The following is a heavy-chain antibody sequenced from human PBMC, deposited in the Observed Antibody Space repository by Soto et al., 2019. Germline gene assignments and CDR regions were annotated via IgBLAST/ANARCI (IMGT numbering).Heavy chain of an antibody. V-gene: IGHV3-7*01. CDR1: GFTFHNYW. J-gene: IGHJ4*02. CDR3: ARENYFDY. CDR2: IKPDGSDK. Sequence: PGGSLRLSCAASGFTFHNYWMGWVRQTPDKGLEWVANIKPDGSDKYYVDSVKGRFTISRDNAKNSLCLQMNSLRAEDTAVYYCARENYFDYWGQGTLVTVSS.